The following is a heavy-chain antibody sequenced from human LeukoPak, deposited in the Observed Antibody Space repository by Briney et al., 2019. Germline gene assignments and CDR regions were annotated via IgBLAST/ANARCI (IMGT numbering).Heavy chain of an antibody. J-gene: IGHJ4*02. D-gene: IGHD4-17*01. CDR1: EFTFSSHW. V-gene: IGHV3-7*01. Sequence: PGGSLRLSCAASEFTFSSHWMSWVRQAPGKGLEWVANIKQDGGEKYYLDSVKGRFTVSRDNAKNSLYLQMNSLRAEDTAVYYCARLGARQILEYWGQGTLVTVSS. CDR2: IKQDGGEK. CDR3: ARLGARQILEY.